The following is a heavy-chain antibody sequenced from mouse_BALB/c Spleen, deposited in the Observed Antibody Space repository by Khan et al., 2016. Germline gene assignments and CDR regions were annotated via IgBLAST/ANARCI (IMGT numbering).Heavy chain of an antibody. CDR3: ATHHYDDYTIDH. Sequence: EVELVESGGGLVQPGVSLRLSCATSGFIFTDYYMSWVRQPPGKALEWLGFISNRANGYTTEYSPSVRGRITISKDNSQNVVYLQIIPLSTKYSTIYSCATHHYDDYTIDHWGQGTSVTVSS. D-gene: IGHD1-2*01. J-gene: IGHJ4*01. CDR2: ISNRANGYTT. CDR1: GFIFTDYY. V-gene: IGHV7-3*02.